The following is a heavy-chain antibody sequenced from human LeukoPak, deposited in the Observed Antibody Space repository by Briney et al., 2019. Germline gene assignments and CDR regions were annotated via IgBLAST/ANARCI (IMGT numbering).Heavy chain of an antibody. CDR2: INPSGGST. V-gene: IGHV1-46*01. J-gene: IGHJ6*02. CDR1: GYTFTSYY. D-gene: IGHD3/OR15-3a*01. CDR3: ARDLQDWLFSDYGMDV. Sequence: ASVKVSCKASGYTFTSYYMHWVRQAPGQGLEWMGIINPSGGSTSYAQKFQGRVTMTRDTSTSTVYMELSSLRSEDTAVYYCARDLQDWLFSDYGMDVWGQGTTVTVSS.